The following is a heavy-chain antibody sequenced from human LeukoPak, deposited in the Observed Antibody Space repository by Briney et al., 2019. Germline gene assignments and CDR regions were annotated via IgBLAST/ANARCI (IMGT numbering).Heavy chain of an antibody. Sequence: PGGSLRLSCAASGFTFSSYWMHWVRQAPGKGLVWVSRINSDGSSTSYADSVKGRFTTSRGNAKNTLYLQMNSLRAEDTAVYYCARDHSGNYYSEFFDYWGQGTLVTVSS. CDR1: GFTFSSYW. J-gene: IGHJ4*02. CDR3: ARDHSGNYYSEFFDY. V-gene: IGHV3-74*01. CDR2: INSDGSST. D-gene: IGHD1-26*01.